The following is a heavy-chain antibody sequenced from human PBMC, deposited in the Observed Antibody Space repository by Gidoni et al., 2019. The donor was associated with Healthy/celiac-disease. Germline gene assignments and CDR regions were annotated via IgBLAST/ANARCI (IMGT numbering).Heavy chain of an antibody. V-gene: IGHV3-23*01. CDR2: ISGSGGST. J-gene: IGHJ4*02. Sequence: LSCAASGFTFSSYAMSWVRQAPGKGLEWVSAISGSGGSTYYADSVKGRFTISRDNSKNTLYLQMNSLRAEDTAVYYCAKEVVDTAMALRGYFDYWGQGTLVTVSS. D-gene: IGHD5-18*01. CDR3: AKEVVDTAMALRGYFDY. CDR1: GFTFSSYA.